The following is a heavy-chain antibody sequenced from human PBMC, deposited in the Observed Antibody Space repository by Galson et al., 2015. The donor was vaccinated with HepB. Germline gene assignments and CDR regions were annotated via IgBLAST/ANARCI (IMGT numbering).Heavy chain of an antibody. Sequence: LRLSCAASGFTFSSYGMHWVRQAPGKGLEWVAVISYDGSNKYYADSVKGRFTISRDNSKNTLYLQMNSLRAEDTAVYYCAKVGSSGWRESDYYYGMDVWGQGTTVTVSS. CDR2: ISYDGSNK. CDR1: GFTFSSYG. D-gene: IGHD6-19*01. CDR3: AKVGSSGWRESDYYYGMDV. V-gene: IGHV3-30*18. J-gene: IGHJ6*02.